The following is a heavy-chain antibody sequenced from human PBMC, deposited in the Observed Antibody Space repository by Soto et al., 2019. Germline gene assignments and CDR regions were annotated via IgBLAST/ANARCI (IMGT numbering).Heavy chain of an antibody. CDR3: ARDRLYYYGSGTLSPIYYYYGMDV. CDR2: IYYSGST. Sequence: SETLSLTCTVSGGSISSYYWSWIRQPPGKGLEWIGYIYYSGSTNYNPSLKSRVTISVDTSKNQFSLKLSSVTAADTAVYYCARDRLYYYGSGTLSPIYYYYGMDVWGQGTTVTVSS. D-gene: IGHD3-10*01. V-gene: IGHV4-59*01. CDR1: GGSISSYY. J-gene: IGHJ6*02.